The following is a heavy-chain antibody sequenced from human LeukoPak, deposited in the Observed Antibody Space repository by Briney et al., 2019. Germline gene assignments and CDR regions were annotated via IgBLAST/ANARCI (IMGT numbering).Heavy chain of an antibody. CDR1: GYTFTDYY. Sequence: ASVKVSCKVSGYTFTDYYMHWVQQAPGKGLEWMGRVDPEVGEPKYAQKFQGRVTITADTSTDTAYMELSSLRSAATAVFYGAAGGRAAAGTGNWFDSWGQGTLVTVSS. D-gene: IGHD6-13*01. CDR2: VDPEVGEP. V-gene: IGHV1-69-2*01. CDR3: AAGGRAAAGTGNWFDS. J-gene: IGHJ5*01.